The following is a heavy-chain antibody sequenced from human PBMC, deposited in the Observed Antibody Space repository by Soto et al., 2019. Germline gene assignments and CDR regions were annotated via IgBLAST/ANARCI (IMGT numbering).Heavy chain of an antibody. CDR3: ARGRITMLH. D-gene: IGHD3-10*02. Sequence: PSETLSLTCAVYGGSFSGYYWSWVRQPPGKGLEWIGEINPSGSTNYNPSLKSRVTISVDTSNNQFSLNVNSVTAADTAVYYCARGRITMLHWGQGTLVTVSS. CDR1: GGSFSGYY. V-gene: IGHV4-34*01. CDR2: INPSGST. J-gene: IGHJ4*02.